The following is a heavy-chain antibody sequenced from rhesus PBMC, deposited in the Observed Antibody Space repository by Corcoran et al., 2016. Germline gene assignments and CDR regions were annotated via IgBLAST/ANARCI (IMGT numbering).Heavy chain of an antibody. J-gene: IGHJ4*01. Sequence: QVQLQESGPGLVKPSETLSLTCAVSGGSVSSSNWWSWIRQPPGKGWEWIGYISGSSGSTYYNPSLKSRVTISTETSKNQFAMKLSAVTAADTAVYYCARDRRGYFLDYWGQGVLVTVSS. CDR1: GGSVSSSNW. CDR3: ARDRRGYFLDY. V-gene: IGHV4-65*01. CDR2: ISGSSGST. D-gene: IGHD2-15*01.